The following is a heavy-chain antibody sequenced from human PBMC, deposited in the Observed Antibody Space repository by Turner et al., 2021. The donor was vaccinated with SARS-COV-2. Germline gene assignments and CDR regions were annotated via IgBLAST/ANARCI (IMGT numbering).Heavy chain of an antibody. CDR2: IYTSGNTVGIP. Sequence: QVKLQESGPGLLKPSQTLSLTCTVSGGSITSGSSFGTWLRQPAGRGLEWIGRIYTSGNTVGIPDYNPSLKSRVSISVDSSKNQFSLKLTSVTAADTAVYHCAKAVPGSGWFDPWGQGSLVAVSS. CDR1: GGSITSGSSF. CDR3: AKAVPGSGWFDP. J-gene: IGHJ5*02. D-gene: IGHD3-10*01. V-gene: IGHV4-61*02.